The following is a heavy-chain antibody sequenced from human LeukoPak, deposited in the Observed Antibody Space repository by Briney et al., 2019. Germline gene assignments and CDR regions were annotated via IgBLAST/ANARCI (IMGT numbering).Heavy chain of an antibody. CDR2: INHSGST. J-gene: IGHJ5*02. D-gene: IGHD5-12*01. CDR3: ARSLRIPNWFDP. Sequence: SETLSLTCTVSGGSISSYYWSWIRQPPGKGLEWIGEINHSGSTNYNPSLKSRVTISVDTSKNQFSLKLSSVTAADTAVYYCARSLRIPNWFDPWGQGTLVTVSS. CDR1: GGSISSYY. V-gene: IGHV4-34*01.